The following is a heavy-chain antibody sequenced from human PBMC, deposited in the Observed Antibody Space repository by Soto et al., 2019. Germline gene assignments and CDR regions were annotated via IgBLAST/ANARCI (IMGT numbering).Heavy chain of an antibody. Sequence: SETLSLTCAVSSGSIDNVYWWSWVRQSPGKGLEWIGETSHDGVTNYNPSLEGRVTISIDTSRNQFSLHLNSVTAADTAVYFCARHENGGTYPLAYWGPGTLVTVSS. CDR1: SGSIDNVYW. CDR2: TSHDGVT. CDR3: ARHENGGTYPLAY. D-gene: IGHD1-26*01. J-gene: IGHJ4*02. V-gene: IGHV4-4*02.